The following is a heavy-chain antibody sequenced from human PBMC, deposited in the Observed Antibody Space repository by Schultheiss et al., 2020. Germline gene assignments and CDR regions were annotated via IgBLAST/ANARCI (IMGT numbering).Heavy chain of an antibody. CDR1: GFTFDDYA. V-gene: IGHV3-9*01. Sequence: GGSLRLSCAASGFTFDDYAMHWVRQAPGKGLEWVSGISWNSGSIGYADSVKGRFTISRDNSKNTLYLQMNSLKTEDTAVYYCTTDPVDYGDYLFDYWGQGTLVTGYS. CDR3: TTDPVDYGDYLFDY. J-gene: IGHJ4*02. CDR2: ISWNSGSI. D-gene: IGHD4-17*01.